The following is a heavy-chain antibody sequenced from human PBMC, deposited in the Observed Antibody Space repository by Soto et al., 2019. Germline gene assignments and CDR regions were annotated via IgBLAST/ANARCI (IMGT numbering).Heavy chain of an antibody. J-gene: IGHJ5*02. CDR2: VYYTETT. CDR1: GGSINSSDHF. CDR3: ARQRVLSTNMFITSFDP. Sequence: KSSETLSLTCSLSGGSINSSDHFWGCIRQTPGKGLEWIGSVYYTETTYYNPSLKSPVTISVETSRNTFSLKVNSVTAADTGIHYCARQRVLSTNMFITSFDPWGQGTLVTVSS. V-gene: IGHV4-39*01. D-gene: IGHD3-10*02.